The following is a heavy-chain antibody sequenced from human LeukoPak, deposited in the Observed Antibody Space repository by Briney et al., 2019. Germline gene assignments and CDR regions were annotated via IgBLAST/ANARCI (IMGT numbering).Heavy chain of an antibody. D-gene: IGHD3-22*01. CDR3: ARGGQYVLHYDSSGYPPRGH. CDR2: INPNSGGT. CDR1: GYTFTGYY. Sequence: ASVKVSCKASGYTFTGYYMHWVRQAPGQGLEWMGWINPNSGGTNYAQKFQGRVTMTRDTSISTAYMELSRLRSDDTAVYYCARGGQYVLHYDSSGYPPRGHWGQGALVTVSS. V-gene: IGHV1-2*02. J-gene: IGHJ4*02.